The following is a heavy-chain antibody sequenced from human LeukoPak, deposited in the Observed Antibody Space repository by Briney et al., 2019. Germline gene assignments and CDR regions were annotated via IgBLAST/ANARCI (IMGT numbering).Heavy chain of an antibody. CDR2: TWYDGSNK. CDR1: GFTFSSYG. D-gene: IGHD3-10*01. V-gene: IGHV3-33*01. J-gene: IGHJ4*02. Sequence: GGSLRLSCAASGFTFSSYGMHWVRQAPGKGLEWVAFTWYDGSNKYYADSVKGRFTISRDNSKNTLYLQMNSLRAEDTAAYYCARQLSNTFYYGSGSHLDYWGQGTLVTVSS. CDR3: ARQLSNTFYYGSGSHLDY.